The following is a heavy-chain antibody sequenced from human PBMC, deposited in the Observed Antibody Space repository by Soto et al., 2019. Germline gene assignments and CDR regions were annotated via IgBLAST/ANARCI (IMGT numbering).Heavy chain of an antibody. CDR1: GYTYTTYA. CDR2: IIPGIGNT. J-gene: IGHJ5*01. Sequence: ASVKVSCTASGYTYTTYAIHWVRQAPGQSLEWMGWIIPGIGNTKYSQKLQARVTFTRDTSASTVYMELSSLRSEDTAVYYCARDTYPYYFDSSGYYALDSWGQGTLVTVSS. V-gene: IGHV1-3*01. CDR3: ARDTYPYYFDSSGYYALDS. D-gene: IGHD3-22*01.